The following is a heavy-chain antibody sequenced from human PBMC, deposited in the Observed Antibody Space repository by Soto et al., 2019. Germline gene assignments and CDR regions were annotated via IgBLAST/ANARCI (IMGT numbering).Heavy chain of an antibody. D-gene: IGHD6-19*01. Sequence: EVQLVEAGGGKIQPGGSLRLSCAASGFAVSSKYMTWVRQAPGKGLEWVSVIYGGGTTYYADSVKGRFTSSRDPSKNTLYLQMNSLRSEDTAVYYCVQTTGWPGCGYWGHGTRVPVSS. CDR3: VQTTGWPGCGY. CDR2: IYGGGTT. J-gene: IGHJ4*01. V-gene: IGHV3-53*01. CDR1: GFAVSSKY.